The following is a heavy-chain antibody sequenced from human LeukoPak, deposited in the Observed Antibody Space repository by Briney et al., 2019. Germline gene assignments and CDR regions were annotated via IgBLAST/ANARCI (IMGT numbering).Heavy chain of an antibody. D-gene: IGHD3-3*01. CDR3: ARLSGGSP. CDR1: GYSFTSSW. CDR2: IFPADSNT. Sequence: GESLQISCQAAGYSFTSSWIGWGRRLPGKGLEWMGTIFPADSNTRYIPSFGGQVTISVDKSINTAYLQWTSLEASDTAMYYCARLSGGSPWGQGTLVIVSS. J-gene: IGHJ5*02. V-gene: IGHV5-51*01.